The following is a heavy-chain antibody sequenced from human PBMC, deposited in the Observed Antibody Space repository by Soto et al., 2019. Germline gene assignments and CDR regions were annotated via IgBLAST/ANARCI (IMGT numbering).Heavy chain of an antibody. CDR1: GFSVSTSGVG. V-gene: IGHV2-5*02. CDR2: IYSDGDE. D-gene: IGHD2-15*01. Sequence: QITLKESGPTLVKPTQTLTLTCTFSGFSVSTSGVGVAWIRQPPGKALEWLALIYSDGDERYSPFLQSRVTITKDTSKNQVVLTMTNMDPVDTATYYCTHKGGRGAAMDVWGQGTTVTVSS. J-gene: IGHJ6*02. CDR3: THKGGRGAAMDV.